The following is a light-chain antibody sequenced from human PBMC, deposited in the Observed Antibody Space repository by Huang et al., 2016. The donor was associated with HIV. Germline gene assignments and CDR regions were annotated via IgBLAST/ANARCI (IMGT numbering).Light chain of an antibody. J-gene: IGKJ1*01. CDR3: QQYNSFPWT. V-gene: IGKV1-5*03. Sequence: DIQMTQSSSTLSASVGDRVTLACRASQGISTWLAWYQQKPGRAPNLLFYEASTLEGGGPSRFSGRGSGTDFTLTISSLQPDDFATYYCQQYNSFPWTFGQGTKVEV. CDR1: QGISTW. CDR2: EAS.